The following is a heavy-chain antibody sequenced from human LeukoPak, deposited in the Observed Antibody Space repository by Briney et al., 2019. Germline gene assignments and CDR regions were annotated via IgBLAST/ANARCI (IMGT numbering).Heavy chain of an antibody. CDR3: ARVARVYGSGGPSWFDP. CDR1: GASITSSSYY. D-gene: IGHD3-10*01. CDR2: IHYSGST. J-gene: IGHJ5*02. Sequence: SETLSLTCTVSGASITSSSYYWGWIRQPPGKGLEWIGTIHYSGSTFYNPSLKSRVTVSIDTSKNQFSLKLNSVTAADTAVYYCARVARVYGSGGPSWFDPWGQGTLVTVSS. V-gene: IGHV4-39*07.